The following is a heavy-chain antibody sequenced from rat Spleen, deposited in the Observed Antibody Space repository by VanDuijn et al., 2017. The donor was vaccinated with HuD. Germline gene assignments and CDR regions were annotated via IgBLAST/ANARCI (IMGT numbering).Heavy chain of an antibody. Sequence: EVQLVESGGGLVQPGRSMKLSCAASGFTFSNYGMAWVRQAPKKGLEWVAYVSYDGGSVYYRDSVRGRFTISRDKAKSTLYLQMDSLRSEDTATYYCTRVGDSRGFAYWGQGTLVTVSS. D-gene: IGHD1-1*01. CDR3: TRVGDSRGFAY. J-gene: IGHJ3*01. V-gene: IGHV5-29*01. CDR2: VSYDGGSV. CDR1: GFTFSNYG.